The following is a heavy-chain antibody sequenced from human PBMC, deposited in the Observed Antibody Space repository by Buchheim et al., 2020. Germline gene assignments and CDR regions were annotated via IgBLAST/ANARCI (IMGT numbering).Heavy chain of an antibody. J-gene: IGHJ6*02. V-gene: IGHV4-61*01. D-gene: IGHD2-21*01. CDR2: IYYSGNT. CDR3: ARAYSNYVSCYSGVDV. CDR1: GASVSGGIYY. Sequence: QVQLQESGPGLVKTSATLSLTCNVSGASVSGGIYYWSWIRQPPGRALEVLGYIYYSGNTKYNPSLEGRLTISVDRSQTQFSLKLAYVTSADTAVYYCARAYSNYVSCYSGVDVWGQGTT.